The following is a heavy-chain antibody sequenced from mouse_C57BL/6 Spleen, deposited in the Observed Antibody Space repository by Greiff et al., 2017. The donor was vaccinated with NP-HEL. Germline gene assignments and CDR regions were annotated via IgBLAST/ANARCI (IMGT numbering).Heavy chain of an antibody. CDR1: GYAFSSSW. Sequence: QVQLQHSGPELVKPGASVKISCKASGYAFSSSWMNWVKQRPGKGLEWIGRIYPGDGDTNYNGKFKGKATLTADKSSSTAYMQLSSLTSEDSAVYFCTYGSSPYWYFDVWGTGTTVTVSS. CDR2: IYPGDGDT. V-gene: IGHV1-82*01. D-gene: IGHD1-1*01. CDR3: TYGSSPYWYFDV. J-gene: IGHJ1*03.